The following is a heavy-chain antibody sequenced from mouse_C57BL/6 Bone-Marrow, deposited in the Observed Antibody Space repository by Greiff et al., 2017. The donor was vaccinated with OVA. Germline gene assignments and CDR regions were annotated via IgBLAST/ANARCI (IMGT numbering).Heavy chain of an antibody. D-gene: IGHD2-2*01. J-gene: IGHJ2*01. V-gene: IGHV1-18*01. CDR3: ARRGGGYDLNYFDY. CDR2: INPNNGGT. Sequence: VQLQQSGPELVKPGASVKIPCKASGYTFTDYNMDWVKQSHGKSLEWIGDINPNNGGTIYNQKFKGKATLTVDKSSSTAYMELRSLTSEDTAVYYCARRGGGYDLNYFDYWGQGTTLTVSS. CDR1: GYTFTDYN.